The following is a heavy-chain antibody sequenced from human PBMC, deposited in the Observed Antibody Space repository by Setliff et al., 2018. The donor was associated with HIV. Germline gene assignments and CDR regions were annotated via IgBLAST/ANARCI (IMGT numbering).Heavy chain of an antibody. J-gene: IGHJ4*02. CDR3: ARGSYGSVLL. CDR1: GDSVSSNSAA. CDR2: TYFRSKWYN. Sequence: PSETLSLTCAISGDSVSSNSAAWNWARQSPSRGLEWLGRTYFRSKWYNNYAASVEGRITISPDTSRNEFSLQLNSVTPEDTAVYYCARGSYGSVLLWGQGTLVTVSS. V-gene: IGHV6-1*01. D-gene: IGHD6-19*01.